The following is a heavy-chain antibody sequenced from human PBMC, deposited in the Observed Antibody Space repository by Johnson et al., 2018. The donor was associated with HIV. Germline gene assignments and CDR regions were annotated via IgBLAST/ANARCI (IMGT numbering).Heavy chain of an antibody. CDR1: GFTFSNYG. CDR3: AKGHSSGYPKDAFDI. V-gene: IGHV3-30*02. CDR2: IRYDGDIT. Sequence: QVQLVESGGGVVQPGGSLRLSCAASGFTFSNYGMHWVRQAPGKGLEWVAFIRYDGDITYYVDSLKGRFTITRDNSKNTLYLQMNSLRTEDTAMYYCAKGHSSGYPKDAFDIWGRGTIVTVSS. J-gene: IGHJ3*02. D-gene: IGHD3-22*01.